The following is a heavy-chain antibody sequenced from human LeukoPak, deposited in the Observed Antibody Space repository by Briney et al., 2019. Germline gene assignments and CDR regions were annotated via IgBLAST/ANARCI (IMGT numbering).Heavy chain of an antibody. V-gene: IGHV3-74*01. CDR1: GFTFSRYW. CDR2: INSGGRTT. Sequence: WGSLRLSCAASGFTFSRYWMHWVRQGPGKGLVWVSGINSGGRTTSYADSVKGRFTISRDDAKNTLYLRMNSLRAEDTAVYYCARSGSGYLHHFDYWGQGTLVTVSS. CDR3: ARSGSGYLHHFDY. D-gene: IGHD3-22*01. J-gene: IGHJ4*02.